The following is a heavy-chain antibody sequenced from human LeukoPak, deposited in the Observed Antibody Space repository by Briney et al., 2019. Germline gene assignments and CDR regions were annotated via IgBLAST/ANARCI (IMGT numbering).Heavy chain of an antibody. V-gene: IGHV3-48*04. J-gene: IGHJ4*02. CDR2: ISSSSSTI. CDR3: ARVKRIAARDDPFDY. Sequence: GGSLGLSCAASGFTFSSYSMNWVRQAPGKGLEWVSYISSSSSTIYYADSVRGRFTISRDNAKNSLYLQMNSLRAEDTAVYYCARVKRIAARDDPFDYWGQGTLVTVSS. CDR1: GFTFSSYS. D-gene: IGHD6-6*01.